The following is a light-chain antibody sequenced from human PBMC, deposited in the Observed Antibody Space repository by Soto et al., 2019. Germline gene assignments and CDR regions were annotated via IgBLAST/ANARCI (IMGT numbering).Light chain of an antibody. Sequence: QAVVTQEPSLTVSPGGTVSLTGGSSTGAVTSTHFPYWFQQKPGQAPRSLIYDTSNRHSWTPARFSGSLLGGKAALTLSGAQPEDEADSYCLISASGARVFGGGTKLTVL. CDR3: LISASGARV. CDR2: DTS. V-gene: IGLV7-46*01. J-gene: IGLJ3*02. CDR1: TGAVTSTHF.